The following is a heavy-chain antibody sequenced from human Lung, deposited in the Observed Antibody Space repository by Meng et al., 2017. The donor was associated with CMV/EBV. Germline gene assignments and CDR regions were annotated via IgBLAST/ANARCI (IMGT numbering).Heavy chain of an antibody. CDR1: GFTFSSSA. D-gene: IGHD3-3*01. CDR3: ARGIKEWSYFYYHAMDV. J-gene: IGHJ6*02. Sequence: GGSXRLXXAASGFTFSSSAMHWVRQAPGKGLEWVAVVSYDGSHKYYADSVKGRFTISRDNSKNSLYLQMNSLRPEDTAVYYCARGIKEWSYFYYHAMDVXGQGXTVTVSS. V-gene: IGHV3-30*04. CDR2: VSYDGSHK.